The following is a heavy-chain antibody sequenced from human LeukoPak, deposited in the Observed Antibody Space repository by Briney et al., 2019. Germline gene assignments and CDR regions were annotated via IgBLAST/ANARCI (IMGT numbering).Heavy chain of an antibody. V-gene: IGHV3-48*03. CDR2: ISSSGSNI. CDR1: GFTFSSYE. D-gene: IGHD5-12*01. J-gene: IGHJ5*02. CDR3: ARDYGYGSWFAP. Sequence: PGRSLRLSCAASGFTFSSYEMHWVRQAPGKGLEWVSYISSSGSNIYYADSVKGRFTISRDNAKNSLYLQMNSLRAEDTAVYYCARDYGYGSWFAPWGQGTLVTVSS.